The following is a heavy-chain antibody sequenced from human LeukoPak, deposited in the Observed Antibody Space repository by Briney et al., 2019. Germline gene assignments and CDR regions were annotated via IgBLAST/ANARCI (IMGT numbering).Heavy chain of an antibody. V-gene: IGHV6-1*01. CDR1: GDSVPSNSAA. Sequence: SQTLSLTCAISGDSVPSNSAAWNWIRQSPSRGLEWLGRTYYRSKWYNDYAVSVKSRITNNPDTSKNQFSLQLNSVTPEDTAVYYCARGGGENYCSGGSCYYRVNYFDYWGQGTLVTVSS. CDR2: TYYRSKWYN. J-gene: IGHJ4*02. CDR3: ARGGGENYCSGGSCYYRVNYFDY. D-gene: IGHD2-15*01.